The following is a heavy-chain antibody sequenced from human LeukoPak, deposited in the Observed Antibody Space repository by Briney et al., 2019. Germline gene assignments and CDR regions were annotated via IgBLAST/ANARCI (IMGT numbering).Heavy chain of an antibody. J-gene: IGHJ4*02. Sequence: GESLKISCKASGYSFTHYWIGWVRQMPGKGLEWVGIIYPDDSDTRYSPSFQGQVTISADKSISIAYLQWSSLKASDTAMYYCGRQPDSDGPFYFDYWGQGALVTVSS. D-gene: IGHD5-18*01. CDR3: GRQPDSDGPFYFDY. V-gene: IGHV5-51*01. CDR2: IYPDDSDT. CDR1: GYSFTHYW.